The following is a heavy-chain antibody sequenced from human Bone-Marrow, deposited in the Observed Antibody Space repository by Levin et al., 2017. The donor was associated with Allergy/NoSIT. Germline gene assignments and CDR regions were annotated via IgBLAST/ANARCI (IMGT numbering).Heavy chain of an antibody. CDR2: ISGSGGST. CDR3: AKDSAWYYDFWSGLVPPYYGMDG. J-gene: IGHJ6*02. D-gene: IGHD3-3*01. V-gene: IGHV3-23*01. Sequence: GESLKISCAASGFTFSSYAMSWVRQAPGKGLEWVSAISGSGGSTYYADSVKGRFTISRDNSKNTLYLQMNSLRAEDTAVYYCAKDSAWYYDFWSGLVPPYYGMDGWGQGTTVTVSS. CDR1: GFTFSSYA.